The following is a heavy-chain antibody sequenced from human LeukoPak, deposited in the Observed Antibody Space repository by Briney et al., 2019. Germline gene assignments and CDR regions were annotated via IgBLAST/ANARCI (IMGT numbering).Heavy chain of an antibody. Sequence: SETLSLTCAVYGGSFSGYYWSWIRTRQSPGKGLEWMGEVDHSGSTNYNPSLRSRLTISIDTSKNQFSLNVSCVTAADTAVYYCARGWKNYYGSGSSDHWGQGTLVTVSS. CDR1: GGSFSGYY. J-gene: IGHJ4*02. V-gene: IGHV4-34*01. CDR2: VDHSGST. D-gene: IGHD3-10*01. CDR3: ARGWKNYYGSGSSDH.